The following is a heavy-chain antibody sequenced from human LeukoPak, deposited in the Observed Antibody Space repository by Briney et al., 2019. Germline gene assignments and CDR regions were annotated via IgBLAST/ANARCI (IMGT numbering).Heavy chain of an antibody. CDR1: GGSFSGYY. CDR3: QSRSGDY. Sequence: SETLSLTCAVYGGSFSGYYWSWIRQPPGKGLEWIGEINHSGSTNYNPSLKSRATISVDTSKNQFSLKLSSVTAADTAVYYCQSRSGDYWGQGTLVTVSS. J-gene: IGHJ4*02. D-gene: IGHD1-1*01. V-gene: IGHV4-34*01. CDR2: INHSGST.